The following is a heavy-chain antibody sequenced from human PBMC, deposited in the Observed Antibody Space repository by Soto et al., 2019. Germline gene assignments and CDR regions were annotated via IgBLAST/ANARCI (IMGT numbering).Heavy chain of an antibody. V-gene: IGHV4-34*01. CDR2: LNDGGGT. CDR1: GGSFSGYY. J-gene: IGHJ1*01. D-gene: IGHD3-10*01. Sequence: QVQLQQWGAGLLKPSENLSLTCAVYGGSFSGYYWSWIRQPPGKGLEWIGELNDGGGTNYNASLKSRVSIAGHTPKNQVSLKLTLVNAADPAVYYCARGRGGVQRGGQGTLGTVSS. CDR3: ARGRGGVQR.